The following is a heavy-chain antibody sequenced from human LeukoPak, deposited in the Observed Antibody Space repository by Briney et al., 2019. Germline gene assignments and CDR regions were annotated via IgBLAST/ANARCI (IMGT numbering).Heavy chain of an antibody. J-gene: IGHJ4*02. D-gene: IGHD4-17*01. CDR2: IIPMINTP. CDR3: AIFQGTYGDNENDY. V-gene: IGHV1-69*13. CDR1: GGTFRSYA. Sequence: AASVKVSCKASGGTFRSYAITWVRRAPGKGLEWRGGIIPMINTPKYAQKFQGRVSITADESTNTGYMEVSSLRSEDTAVYYCAIFQGTYGDNENDYWGQGTLVTVSS.